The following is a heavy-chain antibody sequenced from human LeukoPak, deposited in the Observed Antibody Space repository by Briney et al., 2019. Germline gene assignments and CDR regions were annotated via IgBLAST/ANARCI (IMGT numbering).Heavy chain of an antibody. CDR1: GGTFSSCA. V-gene: IGHV1-69*13. CDR2: IIPIFGTA. CDR3: ARVSLRRNYYYYYGMDV. J-gene: IGHJ6*02. Sequence: GASVKVSCKASGGTFSSCAISWVRQAPGQGLEWMGGIIPIFGTANYAQKFQGRVTITADESTSTAYMELSSLRSEDTAVYYCARVSLRRNYYYYYGMDVWGQGTTVTVSS. D-gene: IGHD3-16*01.